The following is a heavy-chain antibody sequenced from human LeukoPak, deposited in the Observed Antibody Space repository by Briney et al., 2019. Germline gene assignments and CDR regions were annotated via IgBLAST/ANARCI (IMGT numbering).Heavy chain of an antibody. Sequence: SQTLSLTCAISGDSVSTNNVAWNWIRQSPSIGLEWLGRTYYRSKWYNDYAVSVKSRIIINPDTSKNQFSLQLNSVTPDDTAVYYCAREDLGAAYFDFWGQGTLVTVSS. V-gene: IGHV6-1*01. J-gene: IGHJ4*02. CDR3: AREDLGAAYFDF. CDR1: GDSVSTNNVA. CDR2: TYYRSKWYN. D-gene: IGHD3-16*01.